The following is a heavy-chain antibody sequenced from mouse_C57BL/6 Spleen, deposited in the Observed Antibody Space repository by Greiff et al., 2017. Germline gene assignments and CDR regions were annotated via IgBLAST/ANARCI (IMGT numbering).Heavy chain of an antibody. J-gene: IGHJ3*01. CDR2: INPDDGDT. CDR1: GYSFTGYF. V-gene: IGHV1-20*01. CDR3: ASYYYGFAY. Sequence: EVQLQQSGPELVKPGDSVKISCKASGYSFTGYFMNWVMQSHGKSLEWIGRINPDDGDTFYNQKFKGKATLTVDKSSSTAHMELRSLTSEDSAVYYCASYYYGFAYWGQGTLVTVSA. D-gene: IGHD1-1*01.